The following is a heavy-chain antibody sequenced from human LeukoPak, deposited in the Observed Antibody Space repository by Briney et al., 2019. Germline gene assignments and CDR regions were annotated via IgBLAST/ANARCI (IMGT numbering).Heavy chain of an antibody. CDR3: ARRGGYSGYGPFDY. D-gene: IGHD5-12*01. Sequence: PSETLSLTCTVSGNSISSGDYYWSWIRQPAGKGLEWIGRIYTSGSTTYNPSLKSRVTISGNTSENQFSLRLSSVTAADTAVYYCARRGGYSGYGPFDYWGQGTLVTVSS. CDR1: GNSISSGDYY. J-gene: IGHJ4*02. V-gene: IGHV4-61*02. CDR2: IYTSGST.